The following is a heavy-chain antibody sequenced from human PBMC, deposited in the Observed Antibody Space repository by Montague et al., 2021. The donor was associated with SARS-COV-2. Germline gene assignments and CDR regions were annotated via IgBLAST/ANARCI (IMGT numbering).Heavy chain of an antibody. CDR1: GFTFSSYA. CDR3: AAEIGYYDFWSGYHDAFDI. V-gene: IGHV3-30-3*01. D-gene: IGHD3-3*01. CDR2: ISYDGSNK. J-gene: IGHJ3*02. Sequence: SLRLSCAASGFTFSSYAMHWVRQVPGKGLVWVAVISYDGSNKYYADSVKGRLTIPRDNSKTTLYLQMNSLRAEDTAVCYCAAEIGYYDFWSGYHDAFDIWGQGTMVTVSS.